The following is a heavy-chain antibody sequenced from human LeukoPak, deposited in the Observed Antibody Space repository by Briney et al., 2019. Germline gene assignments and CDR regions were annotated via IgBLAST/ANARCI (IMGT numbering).Heavy chain of an antibody. V-gene: IGHV1-24*01. CDR1: GYTLTELS. J-gene: IGHJ4*02. Sequence: ASVKVSCKVSGYTLTELSMHWVRQAPGKGLEWMGGFDPEDGETIYAQKFQGRVTMTEDTSTDTAYMELSSLRSEDTAVYYCAASIAAAASFDYWGQGTLVTVSP. D-gene: IGHD6-13*01. CDR2: FDPEDGET. CDR3: AASIAAAASFDY.